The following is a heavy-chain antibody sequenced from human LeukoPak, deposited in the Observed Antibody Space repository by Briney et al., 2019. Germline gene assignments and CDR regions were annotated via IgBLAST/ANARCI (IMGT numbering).Heavy chain of an antibody. CDR2: ISSSGSTI. CDR1: GFTFSSYE. V-gene: IGHV3-48*03. Sequence: PGGSLRLSCAASGFTFSSYEMNWVRQAPGKGLEWVSYISSSGSTICYADSVKGRFTISRDNAKNSLYLQMNSLRAEDTAVYYCARVGGDYYYDSNARGGHFDYWGQGTLVTVSS. D-gene: IGHD3-22*01. CDR3: ARVGGDYYYDSNARGGHFDY. J-gene: IGHJ4*02.